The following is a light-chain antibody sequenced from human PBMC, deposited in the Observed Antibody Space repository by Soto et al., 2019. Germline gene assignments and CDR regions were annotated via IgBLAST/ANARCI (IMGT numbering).Light chain of an antibody. V-gene: IGKV4-1*01. CDR1: QSLLYTSNNKNY. Sequence: DFVVTQSPKSLAVTLGGRATINCKSSQSLLYTSNNKNYLAWYQQKPGQPPKLIIYWASTRESGVPDRFTGSGSGTDFTLTISNLQAEDAAVYYCQQYYTIPRTFGQGTKVDIK. CDR2: WAS. CDR3: QQYYTIPRT. J-gene: IGKJ1*01.